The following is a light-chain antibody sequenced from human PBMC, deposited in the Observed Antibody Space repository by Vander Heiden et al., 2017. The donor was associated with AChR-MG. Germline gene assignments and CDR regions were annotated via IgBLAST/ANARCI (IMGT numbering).Light chain of an antibody. V-gene: IGLV1-40*01. J-gene: IGLJ2*01. CDR3: QSYDGSLSGSI. CDR1: SSNIGAGYH. CDR2: ANT. Sequence: QSVLTQPPSLSGAPGQRVTIPCTGISSNIGAGYHVHWYQQLPGTAPKLLIYANTNRPSGVSDRCSGSKSDTSASLAITGLQADDEADYYCQSYDGSLSGSIFGGGTKLTVL.